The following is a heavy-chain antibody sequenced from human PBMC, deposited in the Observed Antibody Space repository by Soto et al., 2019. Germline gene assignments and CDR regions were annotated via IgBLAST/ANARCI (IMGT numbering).Heavy chain of an antibody. CDR2: IIPKFGTT. V-gene: IGHV1-69*13. Sequence: QVQLVQSGAEVKKPGSSVKVSCKASGGSFSTYGINWVRLAPGQGLEWMGGIIPKFGTTNYAQKFLGRVTIPADESTNSAYMELNYLRFEDSAVYFCARELDPYFGGTSLPLDYWGQGTLVTVSS. CDR1: GGSFSTYG. D-gene: IGHD2-15*01. CDR3: ARELDPYFGGTSLPLDY. J-gene: IGHJ4*02.